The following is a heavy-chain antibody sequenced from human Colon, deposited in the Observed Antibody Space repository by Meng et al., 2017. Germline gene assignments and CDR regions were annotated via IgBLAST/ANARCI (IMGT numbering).Heavy chain of an antibody. CDR2: IYHSGST. D-gene: IGHD4-17*01. CDR3: AREDGDYSGDDFFEI. Sequence: VQLTESGPRLVKPSETLFLTCNVSGYSISSGYVWGWIRQPPGKGLEWIGSIYHSGSTYYNPSLKSRVTISVDMSKNQFSLKLTSVTAADTAMYYCAREDGDYSGDDFFEIWGRGTMVTVSS. CDR1: GYSISSGYV. J-gene: IGHJ3*02. V-gene: IGHV4-38-2*02.